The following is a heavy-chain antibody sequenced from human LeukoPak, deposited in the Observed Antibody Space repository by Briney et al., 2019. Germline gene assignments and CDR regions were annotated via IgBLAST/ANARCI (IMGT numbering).Heavy chain of an antibody. CDR1: GYSFTSYW. V-gene: IGHV5-51*01. CDR3: ARMIGLGEVSPYFDY. D-gene: IGHD3-16*02. J-gene: IGHJ4*02. CDR2: IYPRDSDI. Sequence: GESLKISCKGSGYSFTSYWIGWVRQMPGKGLEWMGIIYPRDSDIRYSPPFQGQGTISADKSISTAYLQWNSLKASDTAMYYCARMIGLGEVSPYFDYWGQGSLVTVSS.